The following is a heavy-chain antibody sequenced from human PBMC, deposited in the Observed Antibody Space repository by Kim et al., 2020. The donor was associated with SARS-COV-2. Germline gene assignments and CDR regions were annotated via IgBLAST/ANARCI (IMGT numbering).Heavy chain of an antibody. CDR3: ASGYSGYIYYYYGMDV. V-gene: IGHV4-39*01. D-gene: IGHD5-12*01. CDR1: GGSISSSSYY. CDR2: IYYSGST. Sequence: SDTLSLTCTVSGGSISSSSYYWGWIRQPPGKGLEWIGSIYYSGSTYYNPSLKSRVTISVDTSKNQFSLKLSSVTAADTAVYYCASGYSGYIYYYYGMDV. J-gene: IGHJ6*01.